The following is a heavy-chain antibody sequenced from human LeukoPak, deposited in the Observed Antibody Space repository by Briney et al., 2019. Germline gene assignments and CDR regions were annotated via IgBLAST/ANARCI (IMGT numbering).Heavy chain of an antibody. CDR2: ISFSSTHI. CDR1: GGSFSGYY. Sequence: ETLSLTCAVYGGSFSGYYMSWVRQAPGKGLEWVSSISFSSTHIYYADSIQGRFTISRDNAENSLYLQMNSLRAEDTAVYYCARGHNSSSSGFYYYYMDVWGRGTTVTVSS. CDR3: ARGHNSSSSGFYYYYMDV. J-gene: IGHJ6*03. D-gene: IGHD6-6*01. V-gene: IGHV3-21*06.